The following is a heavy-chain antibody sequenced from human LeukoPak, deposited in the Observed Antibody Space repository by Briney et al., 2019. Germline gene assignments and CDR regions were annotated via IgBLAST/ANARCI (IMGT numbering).Heavy chain of an antibody. CDR3: ARYQYYYDSSGYYSLFFDY. CDR2: IYPCDSDT. V-gene: IGHV5-51*01. Sequence: RGESLKIYCKGSGYRFTSYLIGWVRQMPGKGPEWVGGIYPCDSDTRYRLSFQGQVTISADTSISTAYLKWSSLKASDTAMYYCARYQYYYDSSGYYSLFFDYWGQGTLVTVSS. CDR1: GYRFTSYL. J-gene: IGHJ4*02. D-gene: IGHD3-22*01.